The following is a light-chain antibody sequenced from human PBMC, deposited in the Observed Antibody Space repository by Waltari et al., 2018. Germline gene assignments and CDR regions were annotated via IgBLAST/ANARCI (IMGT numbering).Light chain of an antibody. CDR1: QSPVYSDGNIY. CDR3: MQGTNWPQS. V-gene: IGKV2-30*01. Sequence: DVVMTQSPLSLPFTLGQPASIPCRSSQSPVYSDGNIYLNWFHQRPGQSPRRLIYKVSRRDSGVPDRFSGSGSGTDFTLRISRVEAEDVGLYFCMQGTNWPQSFGQGTKLEIK. J-gene: IGKJ2*03. CDR2: KVS.